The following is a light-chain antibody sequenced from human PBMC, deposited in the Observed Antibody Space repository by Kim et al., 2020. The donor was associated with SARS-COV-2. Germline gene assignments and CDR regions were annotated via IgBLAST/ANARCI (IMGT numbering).Light chain of an antibody. CDR1: QSVSSN. V-gene: IGKV3-15*01. J-gene: IGKJ1*01. CDR3: QQYNNWPPWT. Sequence: SPGERAPLSCRANQSVSSNLAWYQQKPGQAPRLLIYGPSTRATGVPARFSGSGSGTEFTLTISSLQSEDFAIYYCQQYNNWPPWTFGQGTKVEIK. CDR2: GPS.